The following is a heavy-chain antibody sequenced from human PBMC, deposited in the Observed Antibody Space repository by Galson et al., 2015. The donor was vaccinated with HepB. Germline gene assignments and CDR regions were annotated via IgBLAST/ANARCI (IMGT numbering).Heavy chain of an antibody. D-gene: IGHD2-15*01. CDR3: AKAGYCSGGNCYSGYFDY. Sequence: SLRLSCAASGFTFRTYGMHWVRQAPGEGLEWVAVIWYDGSNKYYADSVKGRFTISRDNSKNTLYLQMNSLRAEDTAVYYCAKAGYCSGGNCYSGYFDYWGQGTLVTVSS. CDR1: GFTFRTYG. J-gene: IGHJ4*02. V-gene: IGHV3-33*06. CDR2: IWYDGSNK.